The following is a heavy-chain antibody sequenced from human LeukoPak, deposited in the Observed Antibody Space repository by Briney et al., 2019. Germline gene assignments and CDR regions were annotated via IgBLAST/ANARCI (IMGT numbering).Heavy chain of an antibody. D-gene: IGHD3-22*01. CDR3: ARASITMIVVVTPHGAFDI. J-gene: IGHJ3*02. V-gene: IGHV4-31*03. CDR2: IYYSGST. Sequence: KASPTLSLTRPVSGGSISSGGYYWSWIRQHPGKGLEWIGYIYYSGSTYYNPSLKSRVTISVDTSKNQFPLKLSSVTAADTAVYYCARASITMIVVVTPHGAFDIWGQGTMVTVSS. CDR1: GGSISSGGYY.